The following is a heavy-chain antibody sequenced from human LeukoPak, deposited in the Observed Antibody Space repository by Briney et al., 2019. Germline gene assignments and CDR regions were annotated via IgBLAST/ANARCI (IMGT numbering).Heavy chain of an antibody. J-gene: IGHJ4*02. V-gene: IGHV4-39*07. CDR1: GGSISSSGYY. Sequence: PSETLSLTCTVSGGSISSSGYYWGWIRQPPGKGLEWIGSIYYNGDTYYNPSLKSRVTISVDTSKNQFSLKLSSVTAADTAVYYCARDRPYYFGSGSSLDYWGQGTLVTVSS. CDR2: IYYNGDT. D-gene: IGHD3-10*01. CDR3: ARDRPYYFGSGSSLDY.